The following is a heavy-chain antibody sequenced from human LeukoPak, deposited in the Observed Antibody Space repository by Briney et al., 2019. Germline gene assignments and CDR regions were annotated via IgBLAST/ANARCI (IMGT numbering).Heavy chain of an antibody. CDR3: AKDWLYCSGGSCPGDYYYYMDV. V-gene: IGHV3-21*01. CDR2: ISTSSSYI. CDR1: GFTFSSYS. Sequence: GGSLRLSCAASGFTFSSYSVNWVRQAPGKGLEWVSSISTSSSYIYYIDSVKGRFTISRDNAKRSLYLQMNSLRAEDTAVYYCAKDWLYCSGGSCPGDYYYYMDVWGKGTTVTVSS. D-gene: IGHD2-15*01. J-gene: IGHJ6*03.